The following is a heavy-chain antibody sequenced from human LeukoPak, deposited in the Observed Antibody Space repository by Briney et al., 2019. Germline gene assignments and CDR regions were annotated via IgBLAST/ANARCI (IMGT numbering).Heavy chain of an antibody. Sequence: GGSLRLSCAASGFTFNIYWTTWVRQAPGKGLEWVANIKEDGTEKYYVDSVKGRFTISRDNANNSLYLQMNSLRVEDTAVYYCARAGYGIDYWGQGTLVAVSS. CDR2: IKEDGTEK. D-gene: IGHD3-16*01. J-gene: IGHJ4*02. CDR1: GFTFNIYW. CDR3: ARAGYGIDY. V-gene: IGHV3-7*04.